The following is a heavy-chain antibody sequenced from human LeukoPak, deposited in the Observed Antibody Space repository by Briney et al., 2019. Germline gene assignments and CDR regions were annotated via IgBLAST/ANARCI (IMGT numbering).Heavy chain of an antibody. CDR2: IYYSGST. D-gene: IGHD5-18*01. J-gene: IGHJ4*02. V-gene: IGHV4-61*01. CDR1: GASVISGSYY. CDR3: ARGSRGYTYG. Sequence: SETLSLTCTVSGASVISGSYYWSWIRQPPGKGLEWVGYIYYSGSTNYNPSLKSRVTISVDTSENQFSLKLSSVTAADTAVYYCARGSRGYTYGWGQGTLVTVSS.